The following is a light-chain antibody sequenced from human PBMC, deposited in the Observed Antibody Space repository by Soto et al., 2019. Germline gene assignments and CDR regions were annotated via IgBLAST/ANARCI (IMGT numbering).Light chain of an antibody. Sequence: QPVLTQPASVSGSTEQSITISCTGTSSDVGGHNYVSWYQQHPGKVPKLLIYDVCNRPSGVSDRFYGSKSGNTASLTISGLQAEDEADYYCRSYTATNTLVFGTGTKVTVL. CDR1: SSDVGGHNY. CDR2: DVC. CDR3: RSYTATNTLV. J-gene: IGLJ1*01. V-gene: IGLV2-14*03.